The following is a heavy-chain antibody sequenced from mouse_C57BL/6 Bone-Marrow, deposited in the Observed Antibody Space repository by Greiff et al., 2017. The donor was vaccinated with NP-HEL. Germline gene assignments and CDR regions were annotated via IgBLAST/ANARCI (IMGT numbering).Heavy chain of an antibody. J-gene: IGHJ3*01. D-gene: IGHD1-1*01. CDR1: GFTFSSYG. Sequence: EVQLVESGGDLVKPGGSLKLSCAASGFTFSSYGMSWVRQTPDKRLEWVATISSGGSYTYYPDSVKGRFTISRDNAKNTLYLQMSSLKSEDTAMYYCARRNYGSSYGFAYWGQGTLVTVSA. CDR3: ARRNYGSSYGFAY. V-gene: IGHV5-6*01. CDR2: ISSGGSYT.